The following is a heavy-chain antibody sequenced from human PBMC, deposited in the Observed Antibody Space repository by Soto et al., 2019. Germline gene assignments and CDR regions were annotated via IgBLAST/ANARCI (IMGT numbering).Heavy chain of an antibody. Sequence: SETLSLTCAVYGGSFSGYYWTWIRQPPGTGLEWIGEINHSGSTNYNPSLKSRVTISVDTSKNQFSLKLTSVTAADTAVYYCARDKITGLFDYWGQGTLVIVSA. CDR1: GGSFSGYY. CDR2: INHSGST. CDR3: ARDKITGLFDY. J-gene: IGHJ4*02. V-gene: IGHV4-34*01. D-gene: IGHD2-8*02.